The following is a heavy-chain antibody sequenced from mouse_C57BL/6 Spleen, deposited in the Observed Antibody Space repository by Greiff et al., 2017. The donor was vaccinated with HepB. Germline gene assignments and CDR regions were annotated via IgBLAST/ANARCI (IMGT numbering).Heavy chain of an antibody. Sequence: QVQLQQPGAELVKPGASVKLSCKASGYTFTSYWMHWVKQRPGQGLEWIGMIHPNSGSTNYNEKFKSKATLTVDKSSSTAYMQLSSLTSEDSAVYYCARGGRIYGSSSPDWWGQGTTLTVSS. CDR3: ARGGRIYGSSSPDW. D-gene: IGHD1-1*01. CDR2: IHPNSGST. J-gene: IGHJ2*01. V-gene: IGHV1-64*01. CDR1: GYTFTSYW.